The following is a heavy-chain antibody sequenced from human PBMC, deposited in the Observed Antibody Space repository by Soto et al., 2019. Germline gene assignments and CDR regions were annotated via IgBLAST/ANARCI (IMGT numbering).Heavy chain of an antibody. CDR2: IQPDGSQK. V-gene: IGHV3-7*01. J-gene: IGHJ4*02. CDR1: GFAFSNYW. Sequence: QLVESGGSLVRPGGSLTLSCAASGFAFSNYWMSWVRLAPGKGPEWVANIQPDGSQKYYVDSVKGRFTISRDNAKNSLSLQMTSLRVDDTAVYYCARAGYWGQGALVTVSS. CDR3: ARAGY.